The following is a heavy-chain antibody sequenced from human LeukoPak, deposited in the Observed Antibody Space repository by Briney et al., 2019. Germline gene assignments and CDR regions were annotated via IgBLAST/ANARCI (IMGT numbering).Heavy chain of an antibody. V-gene: IGHV1-69*01. D-gene: IGHD4-17*01. CDR2: IIPMFGAT. J-gene: IGHJ4*02. CDR1: GGTFSKYG. Sequence: GSSVKVSCKASGGTFSKYGISWVRQAPGEGLDWMGGIIPMFGATEVAHKFHGRVTITADESTNTAYMELSSVRSEDTAVYYCARGDTVTTSLLDYWGQGTLVTDSS. CDR3: ARGDTVTTSLLDY.